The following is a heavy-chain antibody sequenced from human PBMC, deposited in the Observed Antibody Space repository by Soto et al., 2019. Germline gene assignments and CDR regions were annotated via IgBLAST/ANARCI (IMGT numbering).Heavy chain of an antibody. Sequence: PGGSLRLSRAASGFTFRDYNTIWVRQAPGKGLEWVSYIDIFSATIYYADSVKGRFTISRDNAKNSLYLQMNSLRDEDTAVYYCARDGVAEIDYWGEGTLVTVSS. CDR2: IDIFSATI. J-gene: IGHJ4*02. D-gene: IGHD2-15*01. V-gene: IGHV3-48*02. CDR3: ARDGVAEIDY. CDR1: GFTFRDYN.